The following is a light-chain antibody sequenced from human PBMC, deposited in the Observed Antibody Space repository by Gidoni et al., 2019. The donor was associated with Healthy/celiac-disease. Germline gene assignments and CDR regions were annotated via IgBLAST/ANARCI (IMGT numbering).Light chain of an antibody. V-gene: IGLV3-1*01. CDR2: QYS. CDR1: KLGDKY. Sequence: SYELTQPPSVCVSPGQTASITCSGDKLGDKYACWYQQKPGQSPVLVIYQYSKRPSGIPERFSGSNSGNTATLTISGTQAMDEADYYCQAWDSSTGVFGTGTKVTV. CDR3: QAWDSSTGV. J-gene: IGLJ1*01.